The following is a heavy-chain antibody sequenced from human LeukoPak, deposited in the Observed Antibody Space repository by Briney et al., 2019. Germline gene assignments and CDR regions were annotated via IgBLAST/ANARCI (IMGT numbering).Heavy chain of an antibody. CDR3: ARAGSSWYISGVDY. D-gene: IGHD6-13*01. J-gene: IGHJ4*02. CDR1: GFTFSSYW. V-gene: IGHV3-7*01. CDR2: IKQDGSEK. Sequence: GGSLRLSCAASGFTFSSYWMSWVRQAPGKGLEWVANIKQDGSEKYYVDSVKGRFTISRDNAKNSLYLQMNSLRAEDTAVYYCARAGSSWYISGVDYWGQGTLVTVSS.